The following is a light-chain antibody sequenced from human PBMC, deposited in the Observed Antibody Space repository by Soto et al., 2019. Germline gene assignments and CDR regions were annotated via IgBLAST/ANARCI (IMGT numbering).Light chain of an antibody. Sequence: EVVLTQSPGTLSFSPGERVTLSCRASQSVSSTYLAWYQQKPGQAPRLVIYGVSSRATGIPDRFSGSGSGTDFTLTISRLEPEDFALYYCQHYGRSPITFGQGTRLEIK. J-gene: IGKJ5*01. CDR2: GVS. CDR3: QHYGRSPIT. V-gene: IGKV3-20*01. CDR1: QSVSSTY.